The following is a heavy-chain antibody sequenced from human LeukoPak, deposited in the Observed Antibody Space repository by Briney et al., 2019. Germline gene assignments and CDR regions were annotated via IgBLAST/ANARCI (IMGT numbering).Heavy chain of an antibody. Sequence: GGSLRLSCAASGFTFSSYAMNWVRQAPGKGLEYVSAISSNGGSTYYANSVKGRFTISRDNSKNTLYLQMGSLRAEDMAVYYCARQTGTLYYFDYWGQGTLVTVSS. CDR3: ARQTGTLYYFDY. CDR2: ISSNGGST. D-gene: IGHD1-1*01. V-gene: IGHV3-64*01. J-gene: IGHJ4*02. CDR1: GFTFSSYA.